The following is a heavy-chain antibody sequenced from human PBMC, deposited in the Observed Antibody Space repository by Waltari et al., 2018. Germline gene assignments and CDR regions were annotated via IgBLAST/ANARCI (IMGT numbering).Heavy chain of an antibody. CDR2: IHYSGST. Sequence: QLQLQESGPGLVKPSETLSLTCSGPGGSISTSSYYWGWIRQPPGKGLEWIGSIHYSGSTYYNPSLKSRVTISVDTSKNQFSLRLTSVTAADTAVYYCARHVGEATTFDYWGQGTLVTVSS. CDR1: GGSISTSSYY. D-gene: IGHD1-26*01. V-gene: IGHV4-39*01. CDR3: ARHVGEATTFDY. J-gene: IGHJ4*02.